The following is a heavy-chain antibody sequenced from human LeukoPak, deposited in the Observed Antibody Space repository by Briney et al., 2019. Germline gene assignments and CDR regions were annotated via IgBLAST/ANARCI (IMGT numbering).Heavy chain of an antibody. Sequence: ASVKVSCKASGYTFTGYYMHWVRQAPGQGLEWMGWINPNSGGTNYAQKFQGRVTVTRDTSISTAYMELSRLRSEDTAVYYCARGGPRYYDFWSGYYFTWGQGTLVTVSS. J-gene: IGHJ5*02. CDR2: INPNSGGT. CDR3: ARGGPRYYDFWSGYYFT. V-gene: IGHV1-2*02. CDR1: GYTFTGYY. D-gene: IGHD3-3*01.